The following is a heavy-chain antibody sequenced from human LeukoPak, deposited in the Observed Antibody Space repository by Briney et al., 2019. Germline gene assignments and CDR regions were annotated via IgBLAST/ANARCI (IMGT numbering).Heavy chain of an antibody. CDR1: GFTLSSYR. CDR2: ISTSSSYI. J-gene: IGHJ3*02. D-gene: IGHD3-22*01. CDR3: ARDSISGYYYDSSGYYQDAFDI. Sequence: PGGSLRLSCAASGFTLSSYRMNWVRQAPGKGLEWVSSISTSSSYIYYADSVKGRFTISRDNAKNSLYLQMNSLRAEDTAVYYCARDSISGYYYDSSGYYQDAFDIWGQGTMVTVSS. V-gene: IGHV3-21*01.